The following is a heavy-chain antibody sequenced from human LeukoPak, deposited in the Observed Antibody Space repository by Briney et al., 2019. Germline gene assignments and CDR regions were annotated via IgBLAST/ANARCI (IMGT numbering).Heavy chain of an antibody. J-gene: IGHJ4*02. CDR2: ISSSSSYT. CDR3: ARGTTGGYSPSH. D-gene: IGHD5-12*01. CDR1: GFTFSSYW. V-gene: IGHV3-21*01. Sequence: PGGSLRLSCAASGFTFSSYWMYWVRQAPGKGLEWVSSISSSSSYTFYADSVRGRFTISRDNAKNSLYLQMNSLRAEDTAVYYCARGTTGGYSPSHWGQGTLVTVSS.